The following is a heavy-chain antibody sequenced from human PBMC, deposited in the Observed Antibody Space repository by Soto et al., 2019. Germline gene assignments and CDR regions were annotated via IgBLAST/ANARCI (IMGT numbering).Heavy chain of an antibody. CDR3: ARDCGDTYYYGSGINPCPPLYYYGMDV. CDR2: ISAYNGNT. D-gene: IGHD3-10*01. Sequence: ASMKVSCKASGYTFMNYGINWVRQAPGQGLEWMGWISAYNGNTNYAQKLQGRVTMTTDTSTSTAYMELRSLRSDDTAVYYCARDCGDTYYYGSGINPCPPLYYYGMDVWGQGTTVTVSS. J-gene: IGHJ6*02. CDR1: GYTFMNYG. V-gene: IGHV1-18*01.